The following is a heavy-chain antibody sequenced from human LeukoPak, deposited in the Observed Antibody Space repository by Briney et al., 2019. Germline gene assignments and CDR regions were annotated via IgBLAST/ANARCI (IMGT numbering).Heavy chain of an antibody. D-gene: IGHD1-1*01. CDR3: AKDKDPWKSTAISDFDY. Sequence: GGSLRLSCAASGFTFSSYGMHWVRQAPGKGLEWVAFIRYDSTNKYYRDSVKGRFTISRDNSKNTLYLQMNSLRVEDTAVYFCAKDKDPWKSTAISDFDYWGQGSLVTVPS. CDR2: IRYDSTNK. J-gene: IGHJ4*02. CDR1: GFTFSSYG. V-gene: IGHV3-30*02.